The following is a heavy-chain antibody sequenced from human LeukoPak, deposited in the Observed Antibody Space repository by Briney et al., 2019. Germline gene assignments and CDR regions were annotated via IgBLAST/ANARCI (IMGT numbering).Heavy chain of an antibody. CDR1: GYSFTSHW. Sequence: GESLKISCQGSGYSFTSHWIGWVRQMPGKGLEWMGIIYPGDSDTRYSPSFQGQVTSSADKSITTAHLQWSSLKASDTAMYYCARWFDDAPDSFDVWGQGTMVTVSS. J-gene: IGHJ3*01. CDR3: ARWFDDAPDSFDV. CDR2: IYPGDSDT. V-gene: IGHV5-51*01. D-gene: IGHD3-10*01.